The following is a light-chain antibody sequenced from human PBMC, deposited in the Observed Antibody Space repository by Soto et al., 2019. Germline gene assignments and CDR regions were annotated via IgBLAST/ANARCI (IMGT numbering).Light chain of an antibody. CDR1: NFGTKS. J-gene: IGLJ2*01. CDR3: QVWDSSTVV. CDR2: RDN. Sequence: SYELTQPLSVSVALGQTARITCGGNNFGTKSVHWYQQKPGQAPVLVIYRDNNRPSGIPERFSGSNSGNTATLTISRAQAGDEADYSCQVWDSSTVVFGGGTKVTVL. V-gene: IGLV3-9*01.